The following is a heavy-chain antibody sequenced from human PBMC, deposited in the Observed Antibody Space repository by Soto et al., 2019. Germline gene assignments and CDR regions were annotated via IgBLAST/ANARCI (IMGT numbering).Heavy chain of an antibody. Sequence: GGSLRLSCAASGFTFSSYAMSWVRQAPGKGLEWVSAISGSSGSTYYADSVKGRFTISRDNSKNTLYLQMNSLRAEDTAVYYCAKESYYDSSGLTSFDYWGQGTLVTVSS. CDR3: AKESYYDSSGLTSFDY. CDR1: GFTFSSYA. D-gene: IGHD3-22*01. J-gene: IGHJ4*02. CDR2: ISGSSGST. V-gene: IGHV3-23*01.